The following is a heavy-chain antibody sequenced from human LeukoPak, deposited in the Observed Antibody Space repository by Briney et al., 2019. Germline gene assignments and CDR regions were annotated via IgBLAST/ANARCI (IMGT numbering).Heavy chain of an antibody. J-gene: IGHJ3*02. CDR3: AKDDGSSWYDAFDI. Sequence: GRFTISRDNAKNSLYLQMNSLRTEDTALYYCAKDDGSSWYDAFDIWGQGTMVTVSS. D-gene: IGHD6-13*01. V-gene: IGHV3-9*01.